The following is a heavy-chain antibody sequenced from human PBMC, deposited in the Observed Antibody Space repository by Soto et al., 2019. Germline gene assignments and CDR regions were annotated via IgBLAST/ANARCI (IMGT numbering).Heavy chain of an antibody. CDR3: ARDRVESGYPEYFQH. V-gene: IGHV3-53*01. J-gene: IGHJ1*01. CDR1: GFTVSSNY. CDR2: IYSGGST. Sequence: EVQLVESGGGLIQPGGSLRLSCVASGFTVSSNYMSWVRQAPGKGLEWVSVIYSGGSTYYADSVKGRFTIYRDNSKNTLYLQMNSLRAEDTAVYYCARDRVESGYPEYFQHWGQGTLVTVSS. D-gene: IGHD3-22*01.